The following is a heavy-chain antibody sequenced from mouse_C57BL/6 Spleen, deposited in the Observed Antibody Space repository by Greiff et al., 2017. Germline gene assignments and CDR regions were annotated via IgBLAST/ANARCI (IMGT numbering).Heavy chain of an antibody. CDR1: GFSLTSYG. D-gene: IGHD2-5*01. CDR3: DTPYYSNYGGFAY. Sequence: VQLQQSGPGLVQPSQSLSITCTVSGFSLTSYGVHWVRQSPGKGLEWLGMIWRGGSTDYNAAFMSRLSITMDNAKSQVFIKMNSLQADDTAIYYCDTPYYSNYGGFAYWGQGTLVTVSA. J-gene: IGHJ3*01. V-gene: IGHV2-5*01. CDR2: IWRGGST.